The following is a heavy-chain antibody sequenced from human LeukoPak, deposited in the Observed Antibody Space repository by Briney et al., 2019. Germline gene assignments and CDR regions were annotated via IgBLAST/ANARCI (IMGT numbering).Heavy chain of an antibody. CDR2: IYHSGST. CDR1: GGSISSYY. V-gene: IGHV4-59*08. D-gene: IGHD6-13*01. Sequence: SETLSLTCTVSGGSISSYYWSWIRQPAGQGLESIGSIYHSGSTYYNPSLKSRVTISVDTSKNQFSLKLSSVTAADTAVYYCARHEKIAAAGTIDYWGQGTLVTVSS. J-gene: IGHJ4*02. CDR3: ARHEKIAAAGTIDY.